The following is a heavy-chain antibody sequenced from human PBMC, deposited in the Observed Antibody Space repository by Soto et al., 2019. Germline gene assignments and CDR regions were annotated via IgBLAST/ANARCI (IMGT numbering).Heavy chain of an antibody. CDR3: AKDSYRGDIVLTPAPYGNDY. J-gene: IGHJ4*02. D-gene: IGHD2-2*01. Sequence: GGSLRLSCAASEFTFKRYGMHWVRQAPGKGLAWVAVISYDGNKKHYADSVRGRFTISRDSSKNTLYLQMNSLRTEDTAVYYCAKDSYRGDIVLTPAPYGNDYWGQGTLVTVSS. CDR1: EFTFKRYG. V-gene: IGHV3-30*18. CDR2: ISYDGNKK.